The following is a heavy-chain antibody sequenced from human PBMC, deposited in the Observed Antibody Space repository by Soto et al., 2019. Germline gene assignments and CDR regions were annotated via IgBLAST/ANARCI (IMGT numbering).Heavy chain of an antibody. CDR1: GFTFSDYY. J-gene: IGHJ6*02. V-gene: IGHV3-11*01. CDR2: ISSSGSTI. D-gene: IGHD3-3*01. CDR3: ASRTYYDFWSGSIYGMDV. Sequence: GGSLRLSCAASGFTFSDYYMSWIRQAPGKGLEWVSYISSSGSTIYYADSVKGRFTISRDNAKNSLYLQMNSLRAEDTAVYYCASRTYYDFWSGSIYGMDVWGQGTTVTVSS.